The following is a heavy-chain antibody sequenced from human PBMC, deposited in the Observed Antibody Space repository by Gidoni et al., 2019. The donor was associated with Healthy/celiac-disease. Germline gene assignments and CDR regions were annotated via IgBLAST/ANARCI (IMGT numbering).Heavy chain of an antibody. CDR2: INLSGST. Sequence: QLQLQQRGAGLLKPSDTLSLPCAVSGRPFSCYYCRWIRQPPGKGLEWIGEINLSGSTNYNPSLKSRVTISVDTSKNQFSLKLGSVTAADTAVYYCARSGTHYYGSGSYSGYMDVWGKGTTVTVSS. D-gene: IGHD3-10*01. CDR1: GRPFSCYY. J-gene: IGHJ6*03. CDR3: ARSGTHYYGSGSYSGYMDV. V-gene: IGHV4-34*01.